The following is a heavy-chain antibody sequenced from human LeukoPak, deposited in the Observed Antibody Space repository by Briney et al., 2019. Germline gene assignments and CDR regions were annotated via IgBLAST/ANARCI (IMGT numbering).Heavy chain of an antibody. Sequence: ASVKVSCKASGYTFTSYDINWVRQATGQGLEWMGWMNPNSGNTGCAQKFQGRVTMTRNTSISTAYMELSSLRSEDTAVYYCARGRDIVVVTATELNWFDPWGQGTLVTVSS. CDR2: MNPNSGNT. CDR3: ARGRDIVVVTATELNWFDP. D-gene: IGHD2-21*02. CDR1: GYTFTSYD. J-gene: IGHJ5*02. V-gene: IGHV1-8*01.